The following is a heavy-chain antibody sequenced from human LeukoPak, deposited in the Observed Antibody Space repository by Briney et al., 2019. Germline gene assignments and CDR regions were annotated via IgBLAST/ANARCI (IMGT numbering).Heavy chain of an antibody. CDR2: IYYSGST. J-gene: IGHJ3*02. D-gene: IGHD4-23*01. Sequence: SETLSLTCTVSGGSISSSSYYWGWIRQPPGKGLEWIGYIYYSGSTNYNPSLKSRVTISVDTSKNQFSLKLSSVTAADTAVYYCARVGTGLRWYNVYAFDIWGQGTMVTVSS. CDR1: GGSISSSSYY. CDR3: ARVGTGLRWYNVYAFDI. V-gene: IGHV4-61*05.